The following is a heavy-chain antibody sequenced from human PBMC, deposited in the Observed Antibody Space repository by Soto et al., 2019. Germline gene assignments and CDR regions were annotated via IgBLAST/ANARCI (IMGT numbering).Heavy chain of an antibody. CDR3: ARDSIADRHYYYGMDV. Sequence: GGSLRLSCTASGFTFSDYYMSWIRRAPGKGLEWVSYISSSSSYTNYADSVQGRFTISRDNAKNSLYLQMNSLRAEDTAVYYCARDSIADRHYYYGMDVWGQGTTVTVSS. CDR1: GFTFSDYY. J-gene: IGHJ6*02. V-gene: IGHV3-11*06. D-gene: IGHD6-6*01. CDR2: ISSSSSYT.